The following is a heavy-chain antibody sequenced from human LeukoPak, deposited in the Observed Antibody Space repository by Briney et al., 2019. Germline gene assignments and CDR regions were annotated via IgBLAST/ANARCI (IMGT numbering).Heavy chain of an antibody. J-gene: IGHJ5*02. Sequence: SETLSLTCAVYGGSFSGYYWSRIRQPLGKGLEWIGEINHSGSTNYNPSLKSRVTTSVDTSKNQFSLKLSSVTAADTAVYYCAMTTVTTDNWFDPWGQGTLVTVSS. V-gene: IGHV4-34*01. D-gene: IGHD4-17*01. CDR3: AMTTVTTDNWFDP. CDR1: GGSFSGYY. CDR2: INHSGST.